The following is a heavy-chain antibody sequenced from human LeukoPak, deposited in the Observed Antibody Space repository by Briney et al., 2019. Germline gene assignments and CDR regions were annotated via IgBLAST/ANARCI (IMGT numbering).Heavy chain of an antibody. CDR3: ARDGEVLSSSWFWFDP. V-gene: IGHV4-38-2*02. J-gene: IGHJ5*02. D-gene: IGHD6-13*01. Sequence: SETLSLTCSVSGYSISSGYYWGWIRQSPGKGLEWIGNIYHSGSTYYNPSLKSRVTISVDTSKNQFPLKLSSVTAADTAVYYCARDGEVLSSSWFWFDPWGQGTLVIVSS. CDR2: IYHSGST. CDR1: GYSISSGYY.